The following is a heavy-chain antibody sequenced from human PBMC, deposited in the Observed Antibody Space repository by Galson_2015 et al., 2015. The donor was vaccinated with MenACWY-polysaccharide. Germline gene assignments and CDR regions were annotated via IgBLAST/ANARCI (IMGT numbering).Heavy chain of an antibody. CDR1: GFTFSGYY. D-gene: IGHD3-3*01. V-gene: IGHV3-74*01. Sequence: SLRLSCAASGFTFSGYYMHWVRQAPGKGLVWVSRINSDGSLTVYADSVKGRFTISRDNAKNTLYLQMNSLRAEDTAVYFCVVFLSGIPHWGQGTLLTASS. J-gene: IGHJ4*02. CDR2: INSDGSLT. CDR3: VVFLSGIPH.